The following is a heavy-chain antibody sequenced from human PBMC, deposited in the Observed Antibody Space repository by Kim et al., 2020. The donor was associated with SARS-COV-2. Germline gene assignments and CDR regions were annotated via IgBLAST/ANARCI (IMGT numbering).Heavy chain of an antibody. D-gene: IGHD3-10*01. CDR3: ARGHYYGSGSYRYVGTNWFDP. J-gene: IGHJ5*02. Sequence: SETLSLTCAVYGGSFSGYYWSWIRQPPGKGLEWIGEINHSGSTNYNPSLKSRVTISVDTSKNQFSLKLSSVTAADTAVYYCARGHYYGSGSYRYVGTNWFDPWGQGTLVTVSS. CDR2: INHSGST. CDR1: GGSFSGYY. V-gene: IGHV4-34*01.